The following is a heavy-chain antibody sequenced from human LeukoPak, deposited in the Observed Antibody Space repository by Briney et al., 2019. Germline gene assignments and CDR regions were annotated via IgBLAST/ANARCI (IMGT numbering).Heavy chain of an antibody. Sequence: GASVKVSCKAPGDSISPYVISRVRQAPGLGLEWMGGSVPFFGTAHYAPKFQGRVTLTRNDSTSSAYMELNSLRYDDTAVYFCSTNGGPYFNSWGQGTQVTVSS. CDR3: STNGGPYFNS. V-gene: IGHV1-69*05. J-gene: IGHJ4*02. D-gene: IGHD6-25*01. CDR1: GDSISPYV. CDR2: SVPFFGTA.